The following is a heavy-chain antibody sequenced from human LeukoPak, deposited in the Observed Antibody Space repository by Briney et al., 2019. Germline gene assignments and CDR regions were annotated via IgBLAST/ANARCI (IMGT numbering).Heavy chain of an antibody. CDR2: ISSTGSVI. CDR3: ARDTYFGSGNYQNLGGRFDY. J-gene: IGHJ4*02. CDR1: GFIFNTYS. V-gene: IGHV3-48*02. D-gene: IGHD3-10*01. Sequence: GGSLRLCCAASGFIFNTYSMNWVRQAPGKGLEWVSYISSTGSVIFYADSVKGRFTISRDNVKKSLYLQMSSLRDEDTAVYYCARDTYFGSGNYQNLGGRFDYWGQGSLVTVSS.